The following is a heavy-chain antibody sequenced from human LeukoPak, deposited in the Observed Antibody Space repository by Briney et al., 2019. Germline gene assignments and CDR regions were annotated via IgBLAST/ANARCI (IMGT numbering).Heavy chain of an antibody. CDR2: ISAYNGNT. CDR1: GYTFTSYG. D-gene: IGHD3-9*01. CDR3: ARDHYDILTGYYHYYYYMDV. V-gene: IGHV1-18*01. J-gene: IGHJ6*03. Sequence: ASVKVSCKASGYTFTSYGISWVRQAPEQGLEWMGWISAYNGNTNYAQKHQGRVTMTTETSTSTAYMELRSLRSDDTAVYYCARDHYDILTGYYHYYYYMDVWGKGTTVTISS.